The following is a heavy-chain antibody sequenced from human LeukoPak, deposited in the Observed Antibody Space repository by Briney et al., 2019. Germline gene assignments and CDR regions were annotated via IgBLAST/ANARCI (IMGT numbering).Heavy chain of an antibody. CDR3: ARRSVEMATISGERLPNWFDP. J-gene: IGHJ5*02. CDR1: GGSISSSSYY. CDR2: IYYSGST. V-gene: IGHV4-39*01. Sequence: SETLSLTCTVSGGSISSSSYYWGWIRQPPGKGLVWIGSIYYSGSTYYNPSLKSRVTISVDTSKNQFSLKLSSVTAADTAVYYCARRSVEMATISGERLPNWFDPSGQGTLVTVSS. D-gene: IGHD5-24*01.